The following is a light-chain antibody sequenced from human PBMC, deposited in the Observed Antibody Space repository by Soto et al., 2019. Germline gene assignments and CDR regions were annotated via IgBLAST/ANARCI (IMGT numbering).Light chain of an antibody. Sequence: EIVLTQSPGTLSLSPGERATLSCRASQSVSSSSLAWYQQKPGQAPRLLIYAASSRASGIPGRFSGSGSGTDFTITISRLEPEAFAVYYCQQYVGSPPKYTFGQGTKLEIK. J-gene: IGKJ2*01. CDR3: QQYVGSPPKYT. CDR1: QSVSSSS. V-gene: IGKV3-20*01. CDR2: AAS.